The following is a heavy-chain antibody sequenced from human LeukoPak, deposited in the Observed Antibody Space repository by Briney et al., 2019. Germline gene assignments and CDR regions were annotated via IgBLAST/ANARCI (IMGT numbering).Heavy chain of an antibody. V-gene: IGHV4-39*01. CDR3: APVYYYDSSGPKSTTSN. J-gene: IGHJ4*02. CDR1: GGSISSGSYY. CDR2: IYYSGYT. D-gene: IGHD3-22*01. Sequence: NPSETLSLTCTVSGGSISSGSYYWAWIRQPPGKGLEWIGSIYYSGYTYYNPSLKSRVTISIDTSKNQFSLKLSSVTAADTAVYYCAPVYYYDSSGPKSTTSNWGPGTLVTVSS.